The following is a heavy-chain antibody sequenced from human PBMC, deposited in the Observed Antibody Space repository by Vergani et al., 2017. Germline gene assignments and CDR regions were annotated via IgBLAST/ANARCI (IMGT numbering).Heavy chain of an antibody. D-gene: IGHD3-10*01. CDR1: GYSITSGYY. CDR2: IYHTGSA. V-gene: IGHV4-38-2*01. CDR3: VRTVALWFGETKDGGWFDP. Sequence: QVQLLESGPGLLKPSETLSLTCSVSGYSITSGYYWGWIRQPPGRGLEWIGSIYHTGSAYYNPSLTSRVTVSVDTSMNQVSLKLISVTAADTAVYYCVRTVALWFGETKDGGWFDPWGQGTLVTVTS. J-gene: IGHJ5*02.